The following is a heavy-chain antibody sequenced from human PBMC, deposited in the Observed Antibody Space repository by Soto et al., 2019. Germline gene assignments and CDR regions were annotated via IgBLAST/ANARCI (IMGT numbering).Heavy chain of an antibody. J-gene: IGHJ4*02. D-gene: IGHD1-1*01. CDR3: ARSGLPLRVHVTWFDY. CDR2: IIHIFGTA. V-gene: IGHV1-69*13. CDR1: RGTLGSCA. Sequence: ASVKVSWTASRGTLGSCALRWVRQSTEQGLEWMGGIIHIFGTANYAQKFQGRVTITADESTSTAYMELSSLRSAETAVYYCARSGLPLRVHVTWFDYWRQGTLVTVSS.